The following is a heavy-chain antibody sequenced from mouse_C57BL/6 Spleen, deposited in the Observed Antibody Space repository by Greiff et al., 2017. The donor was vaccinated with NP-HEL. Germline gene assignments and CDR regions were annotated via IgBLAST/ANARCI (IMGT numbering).Heavy chain of an antibody. CDR1: GYAFSSSW. V-gene: IGHV1-82*01. J-gene: IGHJ1*03. Sequence: QVQLQQSGPELVKPGASVKISCKASGYAFSSSWMNWVKQRPGKGLEWIGRIYPGDGDTNYNGKFKGKATMTADKSSSTDYMQLSSLTSEGSAVYCCARYYDYCLNWYFYVWGTGTTVTVSS. D-gene: IGHD2-4*01. CDR3: ARYYDYCLNWYFYV. CDR2: IYPGDGDT.